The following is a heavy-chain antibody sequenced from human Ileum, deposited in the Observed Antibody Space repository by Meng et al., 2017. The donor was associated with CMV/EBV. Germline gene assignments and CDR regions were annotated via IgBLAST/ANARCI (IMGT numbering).Heavy chain of an antibody. CDR3: ARGGHYGMDV. J-gene: IGHJ6*02. D-gene: IGHD3/OR15-3a*01. Sequence: SETLSLTCTVSGGSISGYYWTWIRQPPGKGLEWIGFISNSGSTSYSPSLKSRVTISVDTSKNQFSLKLSSVTAADTAVYYCARGGHYGMDVWGQGTTVTVSS. CDR2: ISNSGST. CDR1: GGSISGYY. V-gene: IGHV4-59*12.